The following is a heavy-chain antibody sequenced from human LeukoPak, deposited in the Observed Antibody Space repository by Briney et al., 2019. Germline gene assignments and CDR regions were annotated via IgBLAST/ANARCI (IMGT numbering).Heavy chain of an antibody. CDR2: IYNGGII. J-gene: IGHJ4*02. CDR1: GDSISRYY. Sequence: SETLSLTCTVSGDSISRYYWSWIRQPAGKGLEWIGRIYNGGIITYNPSLKSRVTMSIDTSNNQFSLRLRFVTAADTAVYYCARADTENYGGLSFNSWGQGSLVTVSS. D-gene: IGHD4-23*01. CDR3: ARADTENYGGLSFNS. V-gene: IGHV4-4*07.